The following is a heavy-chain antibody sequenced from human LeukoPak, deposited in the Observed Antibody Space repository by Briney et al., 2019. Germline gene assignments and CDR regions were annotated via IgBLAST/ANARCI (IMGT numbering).Heavy chain of an antibody. V-gene: IGHV3-30*04. CDR1: GFTFSSYA. Sequence: PGGSLRLSCAASGFTFSSYAMHWVRQAPGKGLEWVAVISYDGSNKYYADSVKGRFTISRDNSKNTLYLQMNSLRAEDTAVYYCARGRLYSSSWYYQKVDGFDIWGQGTMVTVSS. J-gene: IGHJ3*02. CDR3: ARGRLYSSSWYYQKVDGFDI. D-gene: IGHD6-13*01. CDR2: ISYDGSNK.